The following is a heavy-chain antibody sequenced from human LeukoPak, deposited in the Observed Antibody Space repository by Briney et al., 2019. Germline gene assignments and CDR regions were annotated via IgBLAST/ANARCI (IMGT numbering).Heavy chain of an antibody. D-gene: IGHD6-19*01. V-gene: IGHV3-30-3*01. Sequence: PGRSLRLSCAASGFTFSSYAMHWVRQAPGKGLEWVAVISYDGSNKYYADSVKGRFTISRDNSKNTLYLQMNSLRAEDTAVYYCAREGGQWLENFDYWGQGTLVTVSS. CDR1: GFTFSSYA. CDR2: ISYDGSNK. J-gene: IGHJ4*02. CDR3: AREGGQWLENFDY.